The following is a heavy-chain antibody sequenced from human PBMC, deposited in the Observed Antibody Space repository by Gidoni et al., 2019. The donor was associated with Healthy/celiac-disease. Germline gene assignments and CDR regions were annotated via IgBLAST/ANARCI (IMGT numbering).Heavy chain of an antibody. CDR3: AREDRDPGGTPWPDAVDI. Sequence: QVQLVQSGSEVKKPGASVKFSCKASGYTFTSYNMHWVRQAPGHGLEGMGIINRSGGSTSYEQKFQGRVTMTRDTYTSTVYMELSRLRSEDTAVYYCAREDRDPGGTPWPDAVDIWGQGTMVTVSS. CDR1: GYTFTSYN. CDR2: INRSGGST. D-gene: IGHD1-1*01. V-gene: IGHV1-46*01. J-gene: IGHJ3*02.